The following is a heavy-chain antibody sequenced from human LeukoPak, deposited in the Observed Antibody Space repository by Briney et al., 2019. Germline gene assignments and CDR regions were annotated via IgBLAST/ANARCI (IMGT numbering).Heavy chain of an antibody. V-gene: IGHV3-23*01. CDR3: ASPEV. CDR1: GFTFSSYA. J-gene: IGHJ3*01. CDR2: ISANGGHT. Sequence: GGSLRLSCAASGFTFSSYAMNWVRQAPGKGLEWVSVISANGGHTYYADSVKGRFTISRDNPKNTVYLQMNSLRAEDTAVYYCASPEVWGQGTMVTVSS.